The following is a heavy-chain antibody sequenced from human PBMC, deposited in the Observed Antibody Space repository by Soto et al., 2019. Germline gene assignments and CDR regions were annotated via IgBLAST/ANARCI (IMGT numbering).Heavy chain of an antibody. CDR2: ISSSSSTL. CDR1: GFTFSSYS. CDR3: ARDVYAPSYYDFWSGTMDV. V-gene: IGHV3-48*02. J-gene: IGHJ6*02. Sequence: EVQLVESGGGLVQPGGSLRLSCAASGFTFSSYSMNWVRQAPGKGLEWVSYISSSSSTLYYADSVMGRFTISRDNAKNSLYLQMNCLRDEHTAVYYCARDVYAPSYYDFWSGTMDVWGQGSTVTASS. D-gene: IGHD3-3*01.